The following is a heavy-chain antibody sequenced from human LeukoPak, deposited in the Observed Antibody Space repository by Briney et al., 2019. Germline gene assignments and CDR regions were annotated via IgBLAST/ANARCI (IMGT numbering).Heavy chain of an antibody. Sequence: SETLSLTCTVSGGSISSGGYYWSWIRQHPGKGLEWIGSIYYSGSTYYNPSLKSRVTISVDTSKNQFSLKLSSVTAADTAVYYCARPYYDFWSGYYQGWFDPWGQGTLVTVSS. CDR3: ARPYYDFWSGYYQGWFDP. D-gene: IGHD3-3*01. J-gene: IGHJ5*02. CDR1: GGSISSGGYY. V-gene: IGHV4-39*01. CDR2: IYYSGST.